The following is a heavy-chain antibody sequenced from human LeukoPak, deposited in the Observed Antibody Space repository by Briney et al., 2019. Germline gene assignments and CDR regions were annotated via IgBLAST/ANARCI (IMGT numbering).Heavy chain of an antibody. Sequence: PGGSLRLSCAASGFTFSNNYMSWIRQAPGKGLEWVSYISGSGGTIYYADSVKGRFTMSRDNAKNSLYLQMNSLRAEDTAVYYCARESSSWHPFDYWGQGTLDTVSS. CDR1: GFTFSNNY. CDR2: ISGSGGTI. CDR3: ARESSSWHPFDY. J-gene: IGHJ4*02. D-gene: IGHD6-13*01. V-gene: IGHV3-11*01.